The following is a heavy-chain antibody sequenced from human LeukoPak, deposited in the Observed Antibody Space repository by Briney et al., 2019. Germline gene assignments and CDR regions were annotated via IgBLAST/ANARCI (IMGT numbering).Heavy chain of an antibody. D-gene: IGHD1-26*01. CDR1: GASISSYY. V-gene: IGHV4-4*07. J-gene: IGHJ4*02. Sequence: PSETLSLTCTVSGASISSYYWTWIRQPAGEGLEWIGRIYSSGSTNYNPSLKSRVTMSLDTSKNQFSLRLSSVTAADTAVYYCARARAVSGSYGHFDYCGQGTQVSVS. CDR2: IYSSGST. CDR3: ARARAVSGSYGHFDY.